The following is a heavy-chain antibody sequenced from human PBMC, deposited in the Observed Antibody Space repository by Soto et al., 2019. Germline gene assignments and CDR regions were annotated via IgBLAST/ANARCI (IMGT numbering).Heavy chain of an antibody. V-gene: IGHV4-39*01. J-gene: IGHJ6*03. D-gene: IGHD2-15*01. Sequence: SETLSLTCTVSGGSISSSSYYWGWIRQPPGKGLEWIGSIYYSGSNYYNPSLKSRVTISVDTSKNQFSLKLSSVTAADTAVYYCARQKVVAAHYYYYYMDVWGKGTTVTVSS. CDR3: ARQKVVAAHYYYYYMDV. CDR2: IYYSGSN. CDR1: GGSISSSSYY.